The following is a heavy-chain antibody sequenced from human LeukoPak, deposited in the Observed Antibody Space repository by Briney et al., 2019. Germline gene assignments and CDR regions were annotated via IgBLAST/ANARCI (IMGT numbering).Heavy chain of an antibody. Sequence: SETLSLTCTVSGGSISSYYWSWIRQPPGKGLEWIGYIYYSGSTNYNPSLKSRVTISVDTSKNRFSLKLSSVTAADTAVYYCARGVEYSSSSGLGYWGQGTLVTVSS. CDR1: GGSISSYY. CDR2: IYYSGST. J-gene: IGHJ4*02. CDR3: ARGVEYSSSSGLGY. V-gene: IGHV4-59*01. D-gene: IGHD6-6*01.